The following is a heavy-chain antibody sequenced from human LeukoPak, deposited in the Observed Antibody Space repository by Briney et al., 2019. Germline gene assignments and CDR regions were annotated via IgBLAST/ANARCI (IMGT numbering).Heavy chain of an antibody. D-gene: IGHD4-23*01. V-gene: IGHV1-46*01. CDR2: INPSSSSA. CDR3: ARGPYGGNSAVLNY. Sequence: ASVKVFCKASGYTFTNYYIHWVRQAPGQGLEWMGIINPSSSSASSTQKFQGRVTLTRDTSTSTVYIELSSLRSEDTAVYYCARGPYGGNSAVLNYWGQGTLVTVSS. CDR1: GYTFTNYY. J-gene: IGHJ4*02.